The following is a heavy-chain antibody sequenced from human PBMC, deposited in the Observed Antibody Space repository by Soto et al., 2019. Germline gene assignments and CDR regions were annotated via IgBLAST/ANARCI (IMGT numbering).Heavy chain of an antibody. CDR2: IYWNDDK. Sequence: SGPTLVNPTQTLTLTCTFSGFSLSTSGVGVGWNRQPPGKALEWLALIYWNDDKRYSPSLKSRLTNTKDNSKNQVVLTITNMDSVDTAIYYCALFSILTGPEDYYYYGMDVWGQGTTVTVS. CDR3: ALFSILTGPEDYYYYGMDV. J-gene: IGHJ6*02. D-gene: IGHD3-9*01. V-gene: IGHV2-5*01. CDR1: GFSLSTSGVG.